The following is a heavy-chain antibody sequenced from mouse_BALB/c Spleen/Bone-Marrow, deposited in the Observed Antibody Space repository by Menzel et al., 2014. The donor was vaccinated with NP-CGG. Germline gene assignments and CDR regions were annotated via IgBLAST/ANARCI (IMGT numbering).Heavy chain of an antibody. CDR2: INTDSRTI. D-gene: IGHD2-1*01. CDR3: TRHNYYYHLHY. J-gene: IGHJ2*01. CDR1: GFDFRRYW. V-gene: IGHV4-1*02. Sequence: EVMLVESGGGLVQPGGSLKLSCAASGFDFRRYWMSWVRQAPGKGLQWIGEINTDSRTINYTPSLKDKFIISRDNTKNTLYLQITKFTSDYTSLYYCTRHNYYYHLHYWDQRTTLTVSS.